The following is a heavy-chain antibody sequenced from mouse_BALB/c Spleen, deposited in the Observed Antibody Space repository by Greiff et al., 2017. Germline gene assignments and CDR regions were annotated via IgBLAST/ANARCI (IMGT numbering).Heavy chain of an antibody. V-gene: IGHV5-12-1*01. CDR3: ARQYYGSSDYAMDY. CDR1: GFTFSSYD. Sequence: EVQGVESGGGLVQPGGSRKLSCAASGFTFSSYDMSWVRQTPEKRLEWVAYISSGGGSTDYPDTVKGRFTISRDNAKNTLYLQMSSLKSEDTAMYYCARQYYGSSDYAMDYWGQGTSVTVSS. J-gene: IGHJ4*01. CDR2: ISSGGGST. D-gene: IGHD1-1*01.